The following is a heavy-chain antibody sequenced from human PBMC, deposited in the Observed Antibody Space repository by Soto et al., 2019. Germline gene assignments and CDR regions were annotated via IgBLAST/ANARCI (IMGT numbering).Heavy chain of an antibody. CDR2: ISSSSSYI. Sequence: GGSLRLSCAASGFTFSSYSMNWVRQAPGKGLEWVSSISSSSSYIYYADSVKGRFTISRDNAKNSLYLQMNSLRAEDTAVYYCARDLDETLRIMITFGGVIRPNRFDPWGQGTLVTVSS. J-gene: IGHJ5*02. D-gene: IGHD3-16*02. V-gene: IGHV3-21*01. CDR3: ARDLDETLRIMITFGGVIRPNRFDP. CDR1: GFTFSSYS.